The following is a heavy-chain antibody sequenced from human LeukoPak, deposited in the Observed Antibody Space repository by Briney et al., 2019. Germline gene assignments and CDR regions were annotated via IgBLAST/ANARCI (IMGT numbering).Heavy chain of an antibody. V-gene: IGHV4-4*02. Sequence: SETLSLTCAVSGGSISSSNWWSWVRQPPGKGLEWIGEIYHSGSTYYNPSLKSRVTISVDTSKNQFSLKLSSVTAADTAVYYCARGGYSYGYDYWGQGTLVTVSS. CDR3: ARGGYSYGYDY. D-gene: IGHD5-18*01. CDR1: GGSISSSNW. CDR2: IYHSGST. J-gene: IGHJ4*02.